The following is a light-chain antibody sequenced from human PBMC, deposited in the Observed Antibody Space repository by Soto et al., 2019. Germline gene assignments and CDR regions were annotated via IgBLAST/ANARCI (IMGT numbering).Light chain of an antibody. Sequence: QSVLTQPASVSGSPGQSITISCTGTSSDVGAYNFVSWHQQHPGKAPKLMIYNVYDRPSGISYRFSGSKSGNTASRTISGLQGEDEADYYCSAYTVSRTYVFGTGTKLTVL. CDR3: SAYTVSRTYV. CDR1: SSDVGAYNF. CDR2: NVY. J-gene: IGLJ1*01. V-gene: IGLV2-14*03.